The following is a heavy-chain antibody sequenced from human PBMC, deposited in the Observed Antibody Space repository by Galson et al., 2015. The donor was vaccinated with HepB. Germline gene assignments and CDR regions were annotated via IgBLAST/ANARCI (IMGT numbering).Heavy chain of an antibody. J-gene: IGHJ5*02. Sequence: SVKVSCKDSGYTFTSYAMNWVRQAPGQGLEWMGWINTNTGNPTYAQGFTGRFVFSLDTSVSTAYLQISSLKAEDTAVYYCARVFRIQAAARYWFDPWGQGTLVTVSS. D-gene: IGHD6-13*01. V-gene: IGHV7-4-1*02. CDR2: INTNTGNP. CDR3: ARVFRIQAAARYWFDP. CDR1: GYTFTSYA.